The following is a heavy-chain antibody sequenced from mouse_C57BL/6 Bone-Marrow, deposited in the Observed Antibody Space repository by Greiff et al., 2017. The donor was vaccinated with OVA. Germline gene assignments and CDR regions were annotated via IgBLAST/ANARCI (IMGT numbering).Heavy chain of an antibody. CDR1: GYSFTGYY. J-gene: IGHJ3*01. Sequence: VQLQQSGPELVKPGASVKISCKASGYSFTGYYMNWVKQSPEKSLEWIGEINPSTGGTTYNQKFKAKATLTVDKSSCTAYMQLQSLTSEDSAVYYCARGGTSPFAYWGQGTLVTVSA. D-gene: IGHD4-1*01. V-gene: IGHV1-42*01. CDR3: ARGGTSPFAY. CDR2: INPSTGGT.